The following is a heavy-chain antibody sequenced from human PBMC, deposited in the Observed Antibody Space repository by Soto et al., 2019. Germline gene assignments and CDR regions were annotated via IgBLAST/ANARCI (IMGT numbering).Heavy chain of an antibody. D-gene: IGHD6-13*01. Sequence: QVQLQESGPGLVESSETLSLTCTVSCSSIRAYSWCWIRQPARKGLEWIGHMYTNGRTNYIPSLKNRITMSVDTDKNQLSLNLKFVTAADTAVYFCAKDQAGAADIWGQGTMVTVS. CDR1: CSSIRAYS. J-gene: IGHJ3*02. V-gene: IGHV4-4*07. CDR3: AKDQAGAADI. CDR2: MYTNGRT.